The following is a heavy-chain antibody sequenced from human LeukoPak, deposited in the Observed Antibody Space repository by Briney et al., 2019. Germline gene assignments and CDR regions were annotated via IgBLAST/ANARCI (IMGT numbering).Heavy chain of an antibody. V-gene: IGHV3-33*06. Sequence: GRSLRLSCAASGFTFSSYGMHWVRQALGKGLEWVAVIWYDGSNKYYADSVKGRFTISRDNSKNTLYLQMNSLRAEDTAVYYCAKGDQPGITGTTPLVDYWGQGTLVTVSS. J-gene: IGHJ4*02. CDR3: AKGDQPGITGTTPLVDY. CDR1: GFTFSSYG. CDR2: IWYDGSNK. D-gene: IGHD1-7*01.